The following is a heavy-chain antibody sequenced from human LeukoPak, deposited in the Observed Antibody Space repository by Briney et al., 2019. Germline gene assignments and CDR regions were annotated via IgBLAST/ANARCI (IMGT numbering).Heavy chain of an antibody. CDR1: GGTFSSYA. Sequence: SVKVSCKASGGTFSSYAISWVRQAPGQGLEWMGGIIPIFGTANYAQKFQGRVTITADESTSTAYMELSSLRSEDTAVYYCARDHWGRYGSGPAFDIWGQGTMVTVSS. CDR2: IIPIFGTA. V-gene: IGHV1-69*13. J-gene: IGHJ3*02. CDR3: ARDHWGRYGSGPAFDI. D-gene: IGHD3-10*01.